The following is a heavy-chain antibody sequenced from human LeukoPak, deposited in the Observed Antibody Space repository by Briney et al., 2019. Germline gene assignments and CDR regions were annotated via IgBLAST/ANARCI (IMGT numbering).Heavy chain of an antibody. Sequence: GASVKVSCKASGGTFSCYAISWVRQAPGQGLEWMGGIIPIFGTANYAQKFQGRVTITADESTSTAYMELSSLRSEDTAVYYCARDLEPYSSGWKYWGQGTLVTVSS. V-gene: IGHV1-69*13. CDR1: GGTFSCYA. D-gene: IGHD6-19*01. J-gene: IGHJ4*02. CDR2: IIPIFGTA. CDR3: ARDLEPYSSGWKY.